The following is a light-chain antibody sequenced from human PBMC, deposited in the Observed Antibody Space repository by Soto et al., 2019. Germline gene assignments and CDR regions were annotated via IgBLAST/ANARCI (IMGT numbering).Light chain of an antibody. CDR2: EVT. Sequence: QSGLTQPPSASGSPGQSVTISCTGTSSDVGGYNFVSWYQQHPGKAPKFMIYEVTKRPSGVPDRFSGSKSGNTASLTVSGLQAEDEADYYCSSYAGGIKWVFGGGTKVTVL. V-gene: IGLV2-8*01. J-gene: IGLJ3*02. CDR3: SSYAGGIKWV. CDR1: SSDVGGYNF.